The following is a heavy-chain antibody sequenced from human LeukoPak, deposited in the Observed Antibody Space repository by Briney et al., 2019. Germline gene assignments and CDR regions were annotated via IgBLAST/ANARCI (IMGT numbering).Heavy chain of an antibody. J-gene: IGHJ5*02. D-gene: IGHD6-13*01. Sequence: ASVKVSCKASGYTFTSYDINWVRQATGQGLEWMGWMNPNSGNTGYAQKFQGRVTMTEDTSTDTAYMQLSSLRSEDTAVYYCAAGDGVSTSNWFDPWGQGTLVTVSS. CDR1: GYTFTSYD. V-gene: IGHV1-8*01. CDR2: MNPNSGNT. CDR3: AAGDGVSTSNWFDP.